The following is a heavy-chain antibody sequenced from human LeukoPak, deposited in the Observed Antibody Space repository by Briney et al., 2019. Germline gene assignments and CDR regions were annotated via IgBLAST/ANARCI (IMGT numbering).Heavy chain of an antibody. J-gene: IGHJ4*02. V-gene: IGHV4-39*07. CDR3: ARDHDSSSWFRPFDY. Sequence: PSETLSLTCTVSGGSISSSSYYWGWIRQPPGKGLEWIGSIYYSGSTYYNPSLKSRVTISVDTSKNQFSLKLSSVTAADTAVYYCARDHDSSSWFRPFDYWGQGTLVTVSS. D-gene: IGHD6-13*01. CDR1: GGSISSSSYY. CDR2: IYYSGST.